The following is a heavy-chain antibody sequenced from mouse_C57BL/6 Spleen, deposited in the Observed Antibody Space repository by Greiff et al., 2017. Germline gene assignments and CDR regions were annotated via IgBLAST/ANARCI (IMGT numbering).Heavy chain of an antibody. D-gene: IGHD2-4*01. CDR1: GYTFTSYG. CDR3: ARRYYDYDGAFDY. Sequence: VQLQESGAELARPGASVKLSCKASGYTFTSYGISWVKQRTGQGLEWIGEIYPRSGNTYYNEKFKGKATLTADKSSSTAYMELRSLTSEDSAVYFCARRYYDYDGAFDYWGQGTTRTVSS. V-gene: IGHV1-81*01. J-gene: IGHJ2*01. CDR2: IYPRSGNT.